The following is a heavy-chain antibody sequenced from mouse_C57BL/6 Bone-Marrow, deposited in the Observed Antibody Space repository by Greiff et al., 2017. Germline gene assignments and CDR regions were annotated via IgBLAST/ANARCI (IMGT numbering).Heavy chain of an antibody. Sequence: QVQLQQPGAELVRPGSSVKLSCKASGYTFTSYWMDWVKQRPGQGLEWIGNIYPSDSETHYNQKFKDKATLTVDKSSSTAYMQLSSLTSEDSAVYYCARRGFYYFDYWGQGTTLTVSS. CDR3: ARRGFYYFDY. V-gene: IGHV1-61*01. CDR1: GYTFTSYW. CDR2: IYPSDSET. J-gene: IGHJ2*01.